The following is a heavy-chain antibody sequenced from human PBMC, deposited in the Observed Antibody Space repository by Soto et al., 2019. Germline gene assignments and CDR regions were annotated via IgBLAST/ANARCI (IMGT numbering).Heavy chain of an antibody. J-gene: IGHJ4*02. CDR2: IYYTGSA. CDR3: AIPCSRGWYPFAY. Sequence: QLQLQESGPGLVKPSETLSLTCTVSGGSISSSSYYWGWIRQPPGKGLEWIGSIYYTGSAYYNPSLKTRVTLPVHTSKNPFSLKLSSVTAADTAVYYRAIPCSRGWYPFAYWGQGTLVTFFS. D-gene: IGHD6-19*01. CDR1: GGSISSSSYY. V-gene: IGHV4-39*01.